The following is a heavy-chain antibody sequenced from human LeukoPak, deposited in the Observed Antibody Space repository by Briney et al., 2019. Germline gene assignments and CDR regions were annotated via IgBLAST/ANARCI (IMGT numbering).Heavy chain of an antibody. CDR2: IIPIFGTA. V-gene: IGHV1-69*06. CDR1: GGTFSSFA. Sequence: ASVKVSCKASGGTFSSFAISWVRQAPGQGLQWMGGIIPIFGTANYAQKFRGRVTITADKSTRTAYMELSSLRSEDTAVDYCARGGGSGYYYYYMDVWGKGTTVTISS. J-gene: IGHJ6*03. D-gene: IGHD3-10*01. CDR3: ARGGGSGYYYYYMDV.